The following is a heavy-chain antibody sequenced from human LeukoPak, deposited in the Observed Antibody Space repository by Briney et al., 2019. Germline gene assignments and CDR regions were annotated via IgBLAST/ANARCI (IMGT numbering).Heavy chain of an antibody. CDR3: ARDRVGYDSSGYYSDY. CDR1: RYTFTGYY. D-gene: IGHD3-22*01. Sequence: ASVKVSCKASRYTFTGYYMHWVRQAPGQGLEWMGWINPNSGGTNYAQKFQGRVTLTRDTSISTAYMELSRLRSDDTAVYYCARDRVGYDSSGYYSDYWGQGTLVTVSS. CDR2: INPNSGGT. J-gene: IGHJ4*02. V-gene: IGHV1-2*02.